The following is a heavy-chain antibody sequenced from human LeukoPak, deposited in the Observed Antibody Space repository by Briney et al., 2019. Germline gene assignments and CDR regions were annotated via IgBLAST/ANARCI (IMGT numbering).Heavy chain of an antibody. CDR3: AKDGRYSGYDFAES. Sequence: GSLRLSFTASGFTFNNFAMSWVRPAPGEGLEWLASLTGSGHQIYYADSVKGRFTISRDNSENTLYLDMNNLRAEDTAIYYCAKDGRYSGYDFAESWGQGTLVTVSS. CDR2: LTGSGHQI. V-gene: IGHV3-23*01. D-gene: IGHD5-12*01. CDR1: GFTFNNFA. J-gene: IGHJ5*02.